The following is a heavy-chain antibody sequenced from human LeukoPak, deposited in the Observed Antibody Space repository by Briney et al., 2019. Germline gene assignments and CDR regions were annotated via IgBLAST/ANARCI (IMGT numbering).Heavy chain of an antibody. CDR3: AKSYGFGELLWDV. J-gene: IGHJ6*02. V-gene: IGHV1-69*04. D-gene: IGHD3-10*01. CDR1: GGTFSSYA. Sequence: SVKVSCKASGGTFSSYAISWVRQAPGQGLGWMGRIIPILGIANYAQKFQGRVTITADKSTSTAYMELSSLRSEDTAVYYCAKSYGFGELLWDVWGQGTTVTVSS. CDR2: IIPILGIA.